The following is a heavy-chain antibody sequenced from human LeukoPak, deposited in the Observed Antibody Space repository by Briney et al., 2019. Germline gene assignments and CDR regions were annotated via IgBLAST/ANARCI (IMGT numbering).Heavy chain of an antibody. CDR2: ISSSSYI. V-gene: IGHV3-21*01. D-gene: IGHD2-2*01. Sequence: GGSLRLSCAASGFTFSSYSMNWVRQAPGKGLKWVSSISSSSYIYYADSVKGRFTISRDNAKNSLYLQMNSLRAEDTAVYYCARAGGVVPAATPDYWDQGTLVTVSS. J-gene: IGHJ4*02. CDR3: ARAGGVVPAATPDY. CDR1: GFTFSSYS.